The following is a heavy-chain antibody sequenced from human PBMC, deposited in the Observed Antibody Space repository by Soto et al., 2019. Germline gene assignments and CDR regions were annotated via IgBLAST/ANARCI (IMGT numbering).Heavy chain of an antibody. CDR2: ISPSSDTK. CDR1: GFTFNSII. CDR3: ARELRDSHIHFXH. J-gene: IGHJ5*02. D-gene: IGHD2-21*02. Sequence: GGSLXLSCAVSGFTFNSIIKNWVRQAPGKGLEWVSYISPSSDTKYYADSVKGRFTISRDSAKKTVYLQMNSLRAEDTAVYFCARELRDSHIHFXHWGQGTRVXVSS. V-gene: IGHV3-48*01.